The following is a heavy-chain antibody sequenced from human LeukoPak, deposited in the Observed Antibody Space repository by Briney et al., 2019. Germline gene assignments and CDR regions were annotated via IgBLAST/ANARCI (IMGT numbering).Heavy chain of an antibody. CDR1: GYTFTSYD. CDR3: ARGRRCSGGSCRAYYYYYMDV. D-gene: IGHD2-15*01. CDR2: MNPNSGST. V-gene: IGHV1-8*03. Sequence: ASVKVSCKASGYTFTSYDINWVRQATGQGLEWMGWMNPNSGSTGYAQKFQGRVTITRNTSISTAYMELSSLRSEDTAVYYCARGRRCSGGSCRAYYYYYMDVWGKGTTVTVSS. J-gene: IGHJ6*03.